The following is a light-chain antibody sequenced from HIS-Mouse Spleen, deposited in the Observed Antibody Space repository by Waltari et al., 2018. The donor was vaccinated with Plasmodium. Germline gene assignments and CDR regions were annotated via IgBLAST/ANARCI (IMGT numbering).Light chain of an antibody. CDR1: SLRSYY. CDR3: NSRDSSGNHWV. J-gene: IGLJ3*02. CDR2: GKT. Sequence: SSELTQDPAVSVALGQTVRITFQGGSLRSYYASWYQPKPAQAPVLVIYGKTNRPSGIPDRFSGSSSVHTASLTITGAQAEDEADYYCNSRDSSGNHWVFGGGTKLTVL. V-gene: IGLV3-19*01.